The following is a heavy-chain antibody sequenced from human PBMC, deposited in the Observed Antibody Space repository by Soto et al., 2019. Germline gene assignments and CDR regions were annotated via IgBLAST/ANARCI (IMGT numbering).Heavy chain of an antibody. CDR2: IYYSGST. CDR3: ARVGGIYDILTGYFNYYYYGMDV. D-gene: IGHD3-9*01. Sequence: PSETLSLTCTVSGGSISSYYWSWIRQPPGKGLEWIGYIYYSGSTNYNPSLKSRVTISVDTSKNQFSLKLSSVTAADTAVYYCARVGGIYDILTGYFNYYYYGMDVWGQGTTVTVSS. J-gene: IGHJ6*02. V-gene: IGHV4-59*01. CDR1: GGSISSYY.